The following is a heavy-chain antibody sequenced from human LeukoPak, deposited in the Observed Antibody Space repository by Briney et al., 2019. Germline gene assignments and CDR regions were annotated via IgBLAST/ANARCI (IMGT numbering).Heavy chain of an antibody. D-gene: IGHD4-17*01. V-gene: IGHV4-59*08. CDR3: AKCYGDSTSGLFDI. J-gene: IGHJ3*02. CDR1: LGSILSYY. CDR2: IYNSGRT. Sequence: PSETLSLTCSVHLGSILSYYCRGIRQPPGKGLEWIGHIYNSGRTNYNPSLKSRVTTSVDTSKNQFSLNLSSVTAADTAVYYCAKCYGDSTSGLFDIWGQGTMVTVSS.